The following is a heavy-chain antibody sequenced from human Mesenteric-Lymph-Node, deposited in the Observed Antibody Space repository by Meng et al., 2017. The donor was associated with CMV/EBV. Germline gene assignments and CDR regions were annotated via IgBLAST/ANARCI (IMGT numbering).Heavy chain of an antibody. D-gene: IGHD4-17*01. CDR2: ISDSGRTR. J-gene: IGHJ3*01. Sequence: GGSLRLSCAASGFTFSRYDMNWVRQAPGKGLEWVSYISDSGRTRYYADSVEGRSTISRDNAKSSQYLQLDNLRGEDTAVYNWARLTTVTPSDPFDLWGQGTMVTVSS. CDR1: GFTFSRYD. V-gene: IGHV3-48*03. CDR3: ARLTTVTPSDPFDL.